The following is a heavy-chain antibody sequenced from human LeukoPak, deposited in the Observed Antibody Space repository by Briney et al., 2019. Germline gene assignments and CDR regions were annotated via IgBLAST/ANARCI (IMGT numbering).Heavy chain of an antibody. J-gene: IGHJ4*02. Sequence: GGSLRLSCAASGFTFSSYEMNWVRQAPGKGLEWVSYISSSGSTIYYADSVKGRFTISRDNSKNTLYLQMNSLGAEDTAVYYCAKVGNTGYSSSWYDYWGQGTLVTVSS. CDR2: ISSSGSTI. D-gene: IGHD6-13*01. V-gene: IGHV3-48*03. CDR1: GFTFSSYE. CDR3: AKVGNTGYSSSWYDY.